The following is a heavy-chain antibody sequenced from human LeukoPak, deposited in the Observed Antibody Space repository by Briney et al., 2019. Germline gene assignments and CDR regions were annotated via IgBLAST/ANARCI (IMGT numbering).Heavy chain of an antibody. CDR1: GGSISSYY. CDR2: IYTSGDT. Sequence: SETLSLTCTVSGGSISSYYWSWVRHPAGGGREWIGRIYTSGDTSYNPSLKRRVTMSVDTSKNQFCLKLSSVTAADTAVYSCARGRYCSGGSCYSGYYFDYWGQGTLVTVSS. CDR3: ARGRYCSGGSCYSGYYFDY. J-gene: IGHJ4*02. D-gene: IGHD2-15*01. V-gene: IGHV4-4*07.